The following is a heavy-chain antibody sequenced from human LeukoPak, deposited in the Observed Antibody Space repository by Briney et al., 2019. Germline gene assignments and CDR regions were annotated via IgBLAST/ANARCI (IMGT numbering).Heavy chain of an antibody. D-gene: IGHD2-2*01. CDR2: SSRVGFTT. V-gene: IGHV3-23*01. CDR1: GFALNRNA. CDR3: AKEEVPNDY. J-gene: IGHJ4*02. Sequence: GGSLRASCAAPGFALNRNAMCWGRKAPGKGLEWVSGSSRVGFTTYYADSVEGRFTIARDTSKNTLYLEMNNLRPEDTAVYYCAKEEVPNDYWGQGTLVTVSS.